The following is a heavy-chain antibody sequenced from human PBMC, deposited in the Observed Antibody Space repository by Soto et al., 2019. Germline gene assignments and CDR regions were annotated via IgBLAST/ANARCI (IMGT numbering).Heavy chain of an antibody. CDR3: ARDLSEWFGELSPFDY. V-gene: IGHV1-2*04. J-gene: IGHJ4*02. CDR2: INPNSGGT. D-gene: IGHD3-10*01. CDR1: GYTFTGYY. Sequence: ASVKVSCKASGYTFTGYYMHWVRQAPGQGLEWMGWINPNSGGTNYAQKFQGWVTMTRDTSISTAYMELSRLRSDDTAVYYCARDLSEWFGELSPFDYWGQGTLVTVS.